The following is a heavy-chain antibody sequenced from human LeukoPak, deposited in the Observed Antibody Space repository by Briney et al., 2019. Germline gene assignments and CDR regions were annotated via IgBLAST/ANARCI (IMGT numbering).Heavy chain of an antibody. D-gene: IGHD3-3*01. Sequence: GGSLRLSCAASGFTFSNYLMHWVRQAPGKGLVWVSRINSDGSSTSYADSVKGRFTISRDNAKNTLYLQMNSLRAEDTAVYYCARDEDWSGYYGAFDIWGQGTMVTVSS. CDR2: INSDGSST. CDR1: GFTFSNYL. CDR3: ARDEDWSGYYGAFDI. V-gene: IGHV3-74*01. J-gene: IGHJ3*02.